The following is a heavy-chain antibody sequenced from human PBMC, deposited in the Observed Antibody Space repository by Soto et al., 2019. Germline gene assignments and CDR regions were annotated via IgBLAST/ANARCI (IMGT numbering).Heavy chain of an antibody. CDR3: AKGNGITGTPGRPPLDYFDY. D-gene: IGHD1-20*01. J-gene: IGHJ4*02. CDR2: ISYDGSNK. V-gene: IGHV3-30*18. Sequence: GGSLRLSCAASGFTFSSYGMHGVRQAPGKALEWVAVISYDGSNKYYADSVKGRFTISRDNSKNTLYLQMNSLRAEDTAVYYCAKGNGITGTPGRPPLDYFDYWGQGTLVTVSS. CDR1: GFTFSSYG.